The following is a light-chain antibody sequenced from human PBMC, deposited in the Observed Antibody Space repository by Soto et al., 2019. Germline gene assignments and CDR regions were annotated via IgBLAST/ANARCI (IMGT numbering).Light chain of an antibody. CDR1: QTVGSN. J-gene: IGKJ5*01. CDR3: QQYTNWPLI. CDR2: GAS. Sequence: ELVLTQSPVTLSLSPGPRATLSCRASQTVGSNYLAWYQQKPGQAPRVLIHGASSRATGIPARFSGIVSGTELTITISSLQSADGEVYDGQQYTNWPLIFGQGTRLEIK. V-gene: IGKV3D-15*01.